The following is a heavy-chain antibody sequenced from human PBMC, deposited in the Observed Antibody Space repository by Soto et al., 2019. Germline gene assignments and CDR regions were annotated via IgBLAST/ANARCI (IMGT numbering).Heavy chain of an antibody. J-gene: IGHJ4*02. V-gene: IGHV1-3*01. CDR3: ARGYCSSTSCYSLDY. D-gene: IGHD2-2*02. CDR2: INAGNGNT. CDR1: GHTFTNYA. Sequence: ASVKVSCKASGHTFTNYAIHWVRQAPGQRLEWMGWINAGNGNTKYSQNFQGRVTITRDTSASTAYMELSSLRSEDTAVYYCARGYCSSTSCYSLDYWGQGTLVTVSS.